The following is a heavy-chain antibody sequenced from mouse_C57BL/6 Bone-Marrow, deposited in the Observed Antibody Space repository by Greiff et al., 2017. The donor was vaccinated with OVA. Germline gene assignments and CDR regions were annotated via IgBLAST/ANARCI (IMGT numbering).Heavy chain of an antibody. Sequence: EVQGVESGGGLVQSGRSLRLSCATSGFTFSDFYMEWVRQAPGKGLEWIAASRNKANDYTTEYSASVKGRFIVSRDTSQSILYLQMNALRAEDTAIYYCARDEDGSSSYYAMDYWGQGTSVTVSS. CDR2: SRNKANDYTT. V-gene: IGHV7-1*01. CDR1: GFTFSDFY. D-gene: IGHD1-1*01. CDR3: ARDEDGSSSYYAMDY. J-gene: IGHJ4*01.